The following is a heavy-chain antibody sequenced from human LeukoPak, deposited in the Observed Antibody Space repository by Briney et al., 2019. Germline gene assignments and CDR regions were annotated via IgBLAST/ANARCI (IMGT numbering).Heavy chain of an antibody. J-gene: IGHJ6*03. Sequence: ASVKVSCKASGYTFTGYYMHWVRQAPGQGLEWMGWINPNSGGTNYAQKFQGRVTMTRDTSISTAYMELSRLRSDDTAVYYCARDPNLDRLMDVWGKGTTVTVSS. CDR3: ARDPNLDRLMDV. D-gene: IGHD1-14*01. V-gene: IGHV1-2*02. CDR1: GYTFTGYY. CDR2: INPNSGGT.